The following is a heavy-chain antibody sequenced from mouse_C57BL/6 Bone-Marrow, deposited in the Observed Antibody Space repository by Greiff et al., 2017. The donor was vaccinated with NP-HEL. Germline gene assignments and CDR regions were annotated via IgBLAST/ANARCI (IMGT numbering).Heavy chain of an antibody. Sequence: EVQLKESGGDLVKPGGSLKLSCAASGFTFSSYGMSWVRQTPDKRLEWVATISSGGSYTYYPDSVKGRFTISRDNAKNTLYLQMSSLKSEDTAMYYCARQGVYYGSSYYAMDYWGQGTSVTVSS. CDR2: ISSGGSYT. V-gene: IGHV5-6*01. J-gene: IGHJ4*01. CDR3: ARQGVYYGSSYYAMDY. D-gene: IGHD1-1*01. CDR1: GFTFSSYG.